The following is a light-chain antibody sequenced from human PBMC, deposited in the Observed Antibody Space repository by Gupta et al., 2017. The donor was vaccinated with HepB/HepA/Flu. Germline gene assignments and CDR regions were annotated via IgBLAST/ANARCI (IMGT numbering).Light chain of an antibody. V-gene: IGKV1-27*01. CDR3: QQYNSAPLT. CDR2: SAS. Sequence: SVGDRVTITCRASQAIRNYLAWYQQRPGKVPKLLIYSASTLHSGVPSRFSGSGSGTDFTLSISALQPEDVATFYCQQYNSAPLTFGGGTKVDIK. CDR1: QAIRNY. J-gene: IGKJ4*01.